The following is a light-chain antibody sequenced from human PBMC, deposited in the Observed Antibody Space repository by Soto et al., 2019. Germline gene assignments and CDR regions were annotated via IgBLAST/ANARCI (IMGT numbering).Light chain of an antibody. CDR2: GAS. CDR1: QSVSSD. V-gene: IGKV3-15*01. CDR3: QQYNNWPRT. J-gene: IGKJ1*01. Sequence: MTQSPSTLSASVGDRVTITCRASQSVSSDLAWYHQKPGQAPRLLIYGASTRATGIPARFSGSGSGTEFTLTISSLQSEDFAVYYCQQYNNWPRTFGQGTKVDIK.